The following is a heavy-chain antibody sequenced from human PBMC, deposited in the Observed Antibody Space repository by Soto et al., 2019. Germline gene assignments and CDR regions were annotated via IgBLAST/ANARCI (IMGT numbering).Heavy chain of an antibody. CDR2: IYYSGST. V-gene: IGHV4-39*01. J-gene: IGHJ4*02. CDR3: AIPNMGYYDSSGYG. D-gene: IGHD3-22*01. CDR1: GGSISSSSYY. Sequence: SETLSLTCTVSGGSISSSSYYWGWIRQPPGKGLEWIGSIYYSGSTYYNPSLKSRVTISVDTSKNQFSLKLSSVTAADTAVYYCAIPNMGYYDSSGYGWGQGTLVTAPQ.